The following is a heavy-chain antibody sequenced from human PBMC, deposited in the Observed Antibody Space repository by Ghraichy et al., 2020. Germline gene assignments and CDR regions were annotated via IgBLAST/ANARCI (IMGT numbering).Heavy chain of an antibody. CDR2: ISSSSSYI. CDR1: GFTFSSYS. CDR3: ARDMSSGWYTELDY. J-gene: IGHJ4*02. V-gene: IGHV3-21*01. D-gene: IGHD6-19*01. Sequence: LSLTCAASGFTFSSYSMNWVRQAPGKGLEWVSSISSSSSYIYYADSVKGRFTISRDNAKNSLYLQMNSLRAEDTAVYYCARDMSSGWYTELDYWGQGTLVTVSS.